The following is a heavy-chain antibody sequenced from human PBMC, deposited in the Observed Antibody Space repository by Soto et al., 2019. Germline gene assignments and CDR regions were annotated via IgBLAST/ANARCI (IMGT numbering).Heavy chain of an antibody. V-gene: IGHV3-30*18. D-gene: IGHD1-26*01. Sequence: QVQLVESGGGVIQPGRSLRLSCAASGFTCSSYGMHWVRQAPGKGLEWVAVISYDGSNKYYADSVKGRFTISRDNSKNTLYLQMNSLRAEDTAVYYCAKGGSYSSAEYFQHWGQGTLVSVSS. CDR3: AKGGSYSSAEYFQH. CDR1: GFTCSSYG. J-gene: IGHJ1*01. CDR2: ISYDGSNK.